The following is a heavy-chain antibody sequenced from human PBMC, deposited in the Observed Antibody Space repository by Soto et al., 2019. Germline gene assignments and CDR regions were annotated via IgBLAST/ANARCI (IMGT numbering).Heavy chain of an antibody. Sequence: SVKVSCKASGGTFSSYAISWVRQAPGQGLEWMGGIIPIFGTANYAQKFQGRVTITADESTSTAYMELSSLRSEDTAVYYCASIPNRDIVVVPGIYWGQGTLVTVSS. CDR3: ASIPNRDIVVVPGIY. CDR1: GGTFSSYA. J-gene: IGHJ4*02. V-gene: IGHV1-69*13. D-gene: IGHD2-2*01. CDR2: IIPIFGTA.